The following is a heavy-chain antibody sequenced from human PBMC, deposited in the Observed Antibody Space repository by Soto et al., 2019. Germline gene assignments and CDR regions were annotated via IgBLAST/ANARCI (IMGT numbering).Heavy chain of an antibody. CDR2: IFGSGAPT. Sequence: EVQLLESGGGLVQPGGSLRLSFAAPGFRFSHYALIWVRRAPGKGLQWVSTIFGSGAPTPYADSVKGRFGISRDNSNNMLFLEMNSLKDEDTAVYYCTREASSWGFAFDLWGQGTRVAVSS. D-gene: IGHD3-16*01. J-gene: IGHJ3*01. V-gene: IGHV3-23*01. CDR3: TREASSWGFAFDL. CDR1: GFRFSHYA.